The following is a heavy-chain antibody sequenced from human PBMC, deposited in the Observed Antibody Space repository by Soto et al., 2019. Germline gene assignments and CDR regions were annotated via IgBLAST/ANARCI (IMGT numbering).Heavy chain of an antibody. Sequence: QVHLVQSGAEVKNPGASVKVSCKASGYSFTRYGIGWARQAPGQGLEWMGRINAYNGNTNYAQNLQGRLTLTTDTCTTTAYMELRSLRSNDTAIYYCAMVDVYVTPSPQDVWGQGTTVTVSS. CDR1: GYSFTRYG. V-gene: IGHV1-18*01. D-gene: IGHD3-16*01. CDR2: INAYNGNT. J-gene: IGHJ6*02. CDR3: AMVDVYVTPSPQDV.